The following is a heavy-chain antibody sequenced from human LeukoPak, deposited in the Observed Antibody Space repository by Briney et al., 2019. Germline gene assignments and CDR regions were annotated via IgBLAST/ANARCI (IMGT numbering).Heavy chain of an antibody. CDR3: ARDGMTQSPKDYYYYYYYMDV. V-gene: IGHV4-4*07. CDR1: GGSYSGYY. Sequence: SETLSLTCAVYGGSYSGYYWSWIRQPAGKGLEWIGRIYTSGSTNYNPSLKSRVTISVDTSKNQFSLKLSSVTAADTAVYYCARDGMTQSPKDYYYYYYYMDVWGKGTTVTISS. D-gene: IGHD1-26*01. CDR2: IYTSGST. J-gene: IGHJ6*03.